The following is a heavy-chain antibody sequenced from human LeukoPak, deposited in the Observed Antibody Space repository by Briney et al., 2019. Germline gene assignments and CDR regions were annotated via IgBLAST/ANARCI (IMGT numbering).Heavy chain of an antibody. CDR1: GFTFSTYA. V-gene: IGHV3-30-3*02. J-gene: IGHJ4*02. CDR3: AKHVGAYYFDY. D-gene: IGHD3-16*01. Sequence: GRSLRLSCAASGFTFSTYALHWVRQAPGKGLEWVAAIKYDGSKTHYADSVKGRFTISRDNSKSTLFLQMNSLRADDTAIYYCAKHVGAYYFDYWGQGTLVTVSS. CDR2: IKYDGSKT.